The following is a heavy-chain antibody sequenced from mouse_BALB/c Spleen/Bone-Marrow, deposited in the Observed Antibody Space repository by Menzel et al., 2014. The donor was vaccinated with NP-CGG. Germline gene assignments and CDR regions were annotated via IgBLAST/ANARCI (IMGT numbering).Heavy chain of an antibody. D-gene: IGHD2-1*01. CDR1: GYTFTSYY. J-gene: IGHJ2*01. Sequence: VQRVESGAELVKPGASVKLSCKASGYTFTSYYMYWVKQRPGQGLEWIGEINPSNGGTNFNEKFKSKATPTVDKSSSTAYMQLSSLTSEDSAVYYCTRYGNYYFDYWGQGTTLTVSS. V-gene: IGHV1S81*02. CDR3: TRYGNYYFDY. CDR2: INPSNGGT.